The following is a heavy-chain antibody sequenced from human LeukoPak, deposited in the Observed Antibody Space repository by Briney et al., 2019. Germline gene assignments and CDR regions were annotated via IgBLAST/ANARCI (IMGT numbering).Heavy chain of an antibody. CDR1: GGSNSSYY. CDR2: IYYSGST. J-gene: IGHJ5*02. Sequence: SETLSLTCTVSGGSNSSYYWSWIRQPPGKGLEWIGYIYYSGSTKYNPSLKSRVTISVDTSKNQFSLKLSSVTAADTAVYYCARVAEGFDPWGQGTLVTVSS. V-gene: IGHV4-59*01. CDR3: ARVAEGFDP.